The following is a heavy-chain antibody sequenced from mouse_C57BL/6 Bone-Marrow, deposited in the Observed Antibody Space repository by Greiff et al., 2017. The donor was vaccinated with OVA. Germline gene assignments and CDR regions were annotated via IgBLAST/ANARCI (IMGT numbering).Heavy chain of an antibody. CDR1: GYTFTSYG. CDR2: IYPRSGNT. V-gene: IGHV1-81*01. J-gene: IGHJ4*01. CDR3: AREGYEGDYYAMDY. Sequence: LVESGAELARPGASVKLSCKASGYTFTSYGISWVKQRTGQGLEWIGEIYPRSGNTYYNEKFKGKATLTADKSSSTAYMELRSLTSEDSAVYFCAREGYEGDYYAMDYWGQGTSVTVSS. D-gene: IGHD2-14*01.